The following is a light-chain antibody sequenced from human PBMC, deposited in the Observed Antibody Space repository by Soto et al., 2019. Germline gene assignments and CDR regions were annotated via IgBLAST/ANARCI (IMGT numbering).Light chain of an antibody. Sequence: QSVLTQPASVSGSPGQTITISCTGTSSDVGAYNYVSWYQQHPGKAPKLMIYEVSNRPSGVSDRFSGSKSGNTASLTISGLQAADEAVYYCSSKRTTASLVFGTGTKVTVL. V-gene: IGLV2-14*01. CDR3: SSKRTTASLV. CDR2: EVS. J-gene: IGLJ1*01. CDR1: SSDVGAYNY.